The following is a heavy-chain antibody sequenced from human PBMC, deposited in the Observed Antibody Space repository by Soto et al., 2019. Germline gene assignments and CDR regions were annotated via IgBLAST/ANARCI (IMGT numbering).Heavy chain of an antibody. CDR2: INHSGST. CDR1: GGSFSGYY. CDR3: ARESDYGDYEDY. V-gene: IGHV4-34*01. Sequence: SETLSLTCAVYGGSFSGYYWSWIRQPPGKRLEWIGEINHSGSTNYNPSLKSRVTISVDTSKNQFSLKLSSVTAADTAVYYCARESDYGDYEDYWGQGTLVTVSS. J-gene: IGHJ4*02. D-gene: IGHD4-17*01.